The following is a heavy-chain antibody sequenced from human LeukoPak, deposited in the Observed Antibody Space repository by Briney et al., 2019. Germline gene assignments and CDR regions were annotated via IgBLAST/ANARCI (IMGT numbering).Heavy chain of an antibody. Sequence: GSLRLSCAASGFTFSSYAMSWVRPAPGKGLGWVSGIHGSGEATYYADSVKGRFTISRDNSREMLYLQMNSLRVEDTAVYYCAKDPNGDYVGAFDSWGQGTMVTVSS. V-gene: IGHV3-23*01. CDR1: GFTFSSYA. CDR2: IHGSGEAT. J-gene: IGHJ3*02. D-gene: IGHD4-17*01. CDR3: AKDPNGDYVGAFDS.